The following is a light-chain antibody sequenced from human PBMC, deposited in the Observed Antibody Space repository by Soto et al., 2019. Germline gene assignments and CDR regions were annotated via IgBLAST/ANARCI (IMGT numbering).Light chain of an antibody. J-gene: IGKJ1*01. Sequence: EIVMTQSPATLSVSPGDRATLSCRASQSVSGNLAWYQQKPGQAPRLPIYGASTRATGIPARFSGSGSGTEFTLTISSLQSEDFAVYYCQQYNNWPRTFGQGTKVEIK. CDR1: QSVSGN. CDR3: QQYNNWPRT. V-gene: IGKV3-15*01. CDR2: GAS.